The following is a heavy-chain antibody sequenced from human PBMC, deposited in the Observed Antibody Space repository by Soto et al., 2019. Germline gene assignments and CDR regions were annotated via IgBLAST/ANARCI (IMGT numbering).Heavy chain of an antibody. CDR1: GFTFSSYA. V-gene: IGHV3-23*01. CDR3: AKTNWGVAGTDLGWFDP. J-gene: IGHJ5*02. Sequence: PGGSLRLSCAASGFTFSSYAMSWVRQAPGKGLEWDSAISGSGGSTYYADSVKGRFTISRDNSKNTLYLQMNSLRAEDTAVYYCAKTNWGVAGTDLGWFDPWGQGTLVTVSS. D-gene: IGHD6-19*01. CDR2: ISGSGGST.